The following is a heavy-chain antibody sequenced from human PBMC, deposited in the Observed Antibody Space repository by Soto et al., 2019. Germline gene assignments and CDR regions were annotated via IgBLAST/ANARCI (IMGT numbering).Heavy chain of an antibody. D-gene: IGHD3-22*01. Sequence: EVQLVQSGAEVKKPGESLKISCKGSGYSFTSYWIGWVRQTPGKGLEWMGIIYPGDSDTRYSPSFQGQVTISADKSIRTAYLQWSSLKASDTAMYYCARLHYDSSGYYWDYFDYWGQGTLVTVSS. CDR1: GYSFTSYW. J-gene: IGHJ4*02. V-gene: IGHV5-51*03. CDR3: ARLHYDSSGYYWDYFDY. CDR2: IYPGDSDT.